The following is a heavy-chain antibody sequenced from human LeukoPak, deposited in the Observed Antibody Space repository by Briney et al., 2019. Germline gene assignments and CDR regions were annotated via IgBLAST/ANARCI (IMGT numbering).Heavy chain of an antibody. J-gene: IGHJ6*02. V-gene: IGHV3-11*01. CDR2: ISSSGGSRT. Sequence: PGGSLRLSCAASGFIFSDYYMSWIRQAPGKGLEWVSYISSSGGSRTYYADSVKGRFTISRDNAKNSLYLQMNSLRAEDTAVYYCARFRYASTRPYGVDVWGQGTTVTVSS. D-gene: IGHD2-2*01. CDR1: GFIFSDYY. CDR3: ARFRYASTRPYGVDV.